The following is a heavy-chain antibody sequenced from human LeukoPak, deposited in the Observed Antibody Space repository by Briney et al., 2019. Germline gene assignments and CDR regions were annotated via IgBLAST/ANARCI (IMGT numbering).Heavy chain of an antibody. Sequence: PGGSLRLSCAASGFTFSSYAMSWVRQAPGKGLEWVSAISGSGGSTYYADSVKGRFTISRDNSKNTLYLQMNSLRAEDTAVYYCARECCSSTSCPCGMDVWGQGTTVTVSS. V-gene: IGHV3-23*01. CDR1: GFTFSSYA. CDR3: ARECCSSTSCPCGMDV. J-gene: IGHJ6*02. CDR2: ISGSGGST. D-gene: IGHD2-2*01.